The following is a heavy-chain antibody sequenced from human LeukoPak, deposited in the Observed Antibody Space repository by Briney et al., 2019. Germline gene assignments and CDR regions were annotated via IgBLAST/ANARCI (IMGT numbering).Heavy chain of an antibody. CDR3: ARDSMNLDAFDI. CDR2: IYHSGST. V-gene: IGHV4-30-2*01. CDR1: GGSISSGGYY. J-gene: IGHJ3*02. Sequence: PSQTLSLTCTVSGGSISSGGYYWSWIRQPPGKGLEWIGYIYHSGSTYYNPSLKSRVTISVDRSKNQFSLRLSSVTAADTAVYYCARDSMNLDAFDIWGQGTMVTVSS. D-gene: IGHD1-7*01.